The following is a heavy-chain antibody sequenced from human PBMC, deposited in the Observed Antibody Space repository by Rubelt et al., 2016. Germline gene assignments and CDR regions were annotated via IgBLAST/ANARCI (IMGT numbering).Heavy chain of an antibody. V-gene: IGHV3-7*02. D-gene: IGHD6-6*01. J-gene: IGHJ4*02. CDR1: SSYW. CDR2: IKPDGSEK. Sequence: SSYWMTWVRQAPGKGLEWVAYIKPDGSEKRYVDSVEGRFTISRDNSKNTLYLQLNSLRVEDTAVYYCARMYSHSSGAGSDYWGQGTLVTVSS. CDR3: ARMYSHSSGAGSDY.